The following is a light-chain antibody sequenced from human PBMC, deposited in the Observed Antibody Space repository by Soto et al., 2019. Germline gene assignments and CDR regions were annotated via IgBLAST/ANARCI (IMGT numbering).Light chain of an antibody. CDR3: SSDAGSNNYV. CDR1: SSDVGAHNF. V-gene: IGLV2-8*01. J-gene: IGLJ1*01. CDR2: EVS. Sequence: QSALTQPPSASGSPGQSVTISCTGTSSDVGAHNFVSWHQQHPGKAPQLMVYEVSKRPSGVPDRFSGSKSGNTASLTVSGLQAEDEADYYCSSDAGSNNYVFGNGTKLTVL.